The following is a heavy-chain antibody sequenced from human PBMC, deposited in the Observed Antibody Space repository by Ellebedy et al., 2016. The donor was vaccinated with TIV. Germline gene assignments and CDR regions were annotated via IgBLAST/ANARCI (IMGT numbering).Heavy chain of an antibody. Sequence: MPGGSLRLSCPVSGGSISSYYWSWIRQPPGKGLEWIGYIYYSGSTNYNPSLKSRVTISVDTSKNQFSLKLSSVTAADTAVYYCARGRWELLQGFDYWGQGTLVTVSS. CDR3: ARGRWELLQGFDY. CDR1: GGSISSYY. J-gene: IGHJ4*02. CDR2: IYYSGST. V-gene: IGHV4-59*08. D-gene: IGHD1-26*01.